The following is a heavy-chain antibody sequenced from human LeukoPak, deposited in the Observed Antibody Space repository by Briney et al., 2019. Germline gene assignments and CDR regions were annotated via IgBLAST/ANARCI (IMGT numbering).Heavy chain of an antibody. Sequence: GESLKISCKGSGYRFAKSWIGRVRQMPGKGLEWMGIIYPGDSDTRYSPSFQGQVTISADKSISTAYLQWSSLKASDTAMYYCARLVSGSVKAFDYWGQGTLVTVSS. CDR2: IYPGDSDT. D-gene: IGHD3-10*01. J-gene: IGHJ4*02. CDR1: GYRFAKSW. V-gene: IGHV5-51*01. CDR3: ARLVSGSVKAFDY.